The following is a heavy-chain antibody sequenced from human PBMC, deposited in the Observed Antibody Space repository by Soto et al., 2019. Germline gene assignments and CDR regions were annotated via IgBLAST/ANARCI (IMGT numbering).Heavy chain of an antibody. CDR3: ARAKWHSSSWYWLVDP. J-gene: IGHJ5*02. D-gene: IGHD6-13*01. CDR1: GYTFTGYY. CDR2: INPNSGGT. V-gene: IGHV1-2*04. Sequence: ASVKVSCKASGYTFTGYYMHWVRQAPGQGLEWMGWINPNSGGTNYAQKFQGWVTMTRDTSTSTAYMELSSLRSEDTAVYYCARAKWHSSSWYWLVDPWGQGTLVTVSS.